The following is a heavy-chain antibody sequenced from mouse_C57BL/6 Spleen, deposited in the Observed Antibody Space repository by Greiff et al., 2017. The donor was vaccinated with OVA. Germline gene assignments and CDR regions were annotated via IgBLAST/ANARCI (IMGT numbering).Heavy chain of an antibody. CDR3: VRPITTVVNAMDY. J-gene: IGHJ4*01. CDR1: GFSFTTYA. V-gene: IGHV10-1*01. D-gene: IGHD1-1*01. CDR2: ISSKSNNTAS. Sequence: EVQLEESGGGLVQPKASLKISCAASGFSFTTYAMNWVRQAPGKGLEWVGRISSKSNNTASYYAVSVKDTFTIARDYSESMLYLQINNLKAEDTAVYYCVRPITTVVNAMDYWGQGTSVTVSS.